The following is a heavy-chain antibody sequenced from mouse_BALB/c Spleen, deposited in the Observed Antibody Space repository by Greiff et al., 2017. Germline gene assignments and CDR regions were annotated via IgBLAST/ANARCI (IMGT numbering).Heavy chain of an antibody. V-gene: IGHV5-6-4*01. J-gene: IGHJ4*01. D-gene: IGHD2-4*01. Sequence: EVHLVESGGGLVKSGGSLKLSCAASGFTFSSYTMSWVRQTPEKRLEWVATISSGGSYTYYPDSVKGRFTISRDNAKNTLYLQMSSLKSEDTAMYYCTSLFSTMITTGYAMDYWGQGTSVTVSS. CDR3: TSLFSTMITTGYAMDY. CDR2: ISSGGSYT. CDR1: GFTFSSYT.